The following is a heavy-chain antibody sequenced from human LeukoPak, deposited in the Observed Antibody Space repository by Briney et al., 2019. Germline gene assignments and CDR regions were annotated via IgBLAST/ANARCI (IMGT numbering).Heavy chain of an antibody. CDR3: ARDLRLLWFGELDWFDP. D-gene: IGHD3-10*01. CDR1: GGTFSSYA. CDR2: IIPIFGTA. J-gene: IGHJ5*02. V-gene: IGHV1-69*13. Sequence: ASVKVSCKASGGTFSSYAISWVRQAPGQGLEWMRGIIPIFGTANYAQRFQGRVTITADESTSTAYMELSSLRSEDTAVYYCARDLRLLWFGELDWFDPWGQGTLVTVSS.